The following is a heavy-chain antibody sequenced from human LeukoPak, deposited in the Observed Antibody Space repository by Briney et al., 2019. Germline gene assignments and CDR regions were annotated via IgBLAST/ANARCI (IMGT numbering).Heavy chain of an antibody. V-gene: IGHV1-8*02. CDR1: GYTFTSYG. J-gene: IGHJ4*02. CDR2: MNPNSGNT. CDR3: ARGRGTMVRGVILHY. Sequence: ASVKVSCKASGYTFTSYGISWVRQAPGQGLEWMGWMNPNSGNTGYAQKFQGRVTMTRNTSISTAYMELSSLRSEDTAVYYCARGRGTMVRGVILHYWGQGTLVTVSS. D-gene: IGHD3-10*01.